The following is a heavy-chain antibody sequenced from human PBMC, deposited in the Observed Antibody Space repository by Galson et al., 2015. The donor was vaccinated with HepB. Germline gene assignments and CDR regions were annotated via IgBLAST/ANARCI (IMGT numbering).Heavy chain of an antibody. CDR2: ISAYNGNT. CDR3: ARVAVAEKRHHDAFDI. V-gene: IGHV1-18*01. Sequence: SVKVSCKASGYTFTSYGISWVRQAPGQGLEWMGWISAYNGNTNYAQKLQGRVTMTTDTSTSTAFMELSSLRSEDTAVYYCARVAVAEKRHHDAFDIWGQGTMVTVSS. CDR1: GYTFTSYG. J-gene: IGHJ3*02. D-gene: IGHD6-19*01.